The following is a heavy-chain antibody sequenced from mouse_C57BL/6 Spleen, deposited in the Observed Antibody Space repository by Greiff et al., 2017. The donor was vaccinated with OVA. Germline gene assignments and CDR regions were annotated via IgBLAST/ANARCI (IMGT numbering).Heavy chain of an antibody. J-gene: IGHJ1*03. Sequence: QVQLKQPGAELVKPGASVKMSCKASGYTFTSYWITWVKQRPGQGLEWIGDIYPGSGSTNYNEKFKSKATLTVDTSSSTAYMQLSSLTSEDSAVYYCARGYYGSSSYWYFDVWGTGTTVTVSS. V-gene: IGHV1-55*01. CDR1: GYTFTSYW. CDR2: IYPGSGST. CDR3: ARGYYGSSSYWYFDV. D-gene: IGHD1-1*01.